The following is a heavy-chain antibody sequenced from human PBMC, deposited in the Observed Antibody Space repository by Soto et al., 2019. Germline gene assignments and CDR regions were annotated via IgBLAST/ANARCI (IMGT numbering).Heavy chain of an antibody. Sequence: QVQLVQSGAEVKKPGSSVKVSCKDSGGTFSTYSMFWVRQAPGQGLEWMGRIIPMLGVRNYAQRFQDRVTIIADKSTATVHMELSSTRSEDTTLYYCTIGSWSGEVFDIWGQGTMVTVSS. CDR1: GGTFSTYS. V-gene: IGHV1-69*02. J-gene: IGHJ3*02. D-gene: IGHD2-21*01. CDR3: TIGSWSGEVFDI. CDR2: IIPMLGVR.